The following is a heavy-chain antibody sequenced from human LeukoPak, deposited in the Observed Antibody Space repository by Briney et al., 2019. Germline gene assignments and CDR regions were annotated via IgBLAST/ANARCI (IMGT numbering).Heavy chain of an antibody. J-gene: IGHJ4*02. V-gene: IGHV3-21*01. CDR1: GFTFSNYA. CDR3: AREIAYDSSGYYRGGSGDY. CDR2: ISSSSSYI. Sequence: GGSLRLSCAASGFTFSNYAMTWVRQAPGKGLEWVSSISSSSSYIYYADSVKGRFTISRDNAKNSLYLRMNSLRAEDTAVYYCAREIAYDSSGYYRGGSGDYWGQGTLVTVSS. D-gene: IGHD3-22*01.